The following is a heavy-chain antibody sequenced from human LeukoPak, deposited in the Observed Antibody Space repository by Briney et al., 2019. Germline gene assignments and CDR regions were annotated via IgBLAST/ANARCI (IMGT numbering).Heavy chain of an antibody. Sequence: GGSLRLSCAASGFTFSSYTMHWVRQAPGKGLEYVSAITTNGGRTYYANSFKGRFTISRDNSKSTLYLQMGSLRTEDMAVYYCARGRLVVTALDYWGQGTLITVSS. CDR3: ARGRLVVTALDY. CDR2: ITTNGGRT. D-gene: IGHD2-21*02. J-gene: IGHJ4*02. CDR1: GFTFSSYT. V-gene: IGHV3-64*01.